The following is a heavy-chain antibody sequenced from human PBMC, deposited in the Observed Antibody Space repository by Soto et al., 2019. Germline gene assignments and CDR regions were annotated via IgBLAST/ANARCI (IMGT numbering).Heavy chain of an antibody. Sequence: GGSLRLSCAASGFTFSSYWMSWVRQAPGKGLEWVANIKQDGSEKYYVDSVKGRFTISRDNAKNTLYLQMNSLKTEDTAVYYCTTIIVATIPSYYYYYGMDVWGQGTTVTVSS. CDR2: IKQDGSEK. J-gene: IGHJ6*02. CDR1: GFTFSSYW. D-gene: IGHD5-12*01. CDR3: TTIIVATIPSYYYYYGMDV. V-gene: IGHV3-7*03.